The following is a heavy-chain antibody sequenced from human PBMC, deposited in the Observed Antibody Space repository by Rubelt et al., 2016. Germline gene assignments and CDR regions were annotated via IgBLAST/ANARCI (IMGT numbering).Heavy chain of an antibody. D-gene: IGHD6-13*01. Sequence: GAEVKKPGSSVKVSCKASGGTFSSYAISWVRQAPGQGLEWMGGIIPIFGTANYAQKFQGRVTITADESTSTAYMELSSLRSEDTAVYYCARGGAAAGTGAFDIWGQGTMVTVSS. J-gene: IGHJ3*02. CDR2: IIPIFGTA. CDR3: ARGGAAAGTGAFDI. V-gene: IGHV1-69*13. CDR1: GGTFSSYA.